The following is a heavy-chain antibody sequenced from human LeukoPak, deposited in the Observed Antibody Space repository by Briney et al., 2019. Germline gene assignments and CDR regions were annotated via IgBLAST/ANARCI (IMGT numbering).Heavy chain of an antibody. CDR1: GFTFSDSA. V-gene: IGHV3-73*01. J-gene: IGHJ4*01. CDR2: IRSGGKSGET. CDR3: TSPAHDFDLWSGYYSL. Sequence: GGSLKLSCYGYGFTFSDSAINWIRHAAGKGLEWVGRIRSGGKSGETAYADSVKGRFTISRDDSKDTAYLQMNSLKPEDTALYYCTSPAHDFDLWSGYYSLWGHGTQVTVSS. D-gene: IGHD3-3*01.